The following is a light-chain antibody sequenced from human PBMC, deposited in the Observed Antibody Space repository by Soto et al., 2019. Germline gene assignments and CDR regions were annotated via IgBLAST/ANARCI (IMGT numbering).Light chain of an antibody. V-gene: IGKV1-12*01. Sequence: DFQMTPSPSSVSASVGDRVTISCRASRDINTWLAWYQQKPGKAPKLLIYAASTLQNGVPSRFSCSGSGADFPPTISSPQPEDFATDEWDQDNTLPPTVGGGTKVEIK. J-gene: IGKJ4*01. CDR2: AAS. CDR1: RDINTW. CDR3: DQDNTLPPT.